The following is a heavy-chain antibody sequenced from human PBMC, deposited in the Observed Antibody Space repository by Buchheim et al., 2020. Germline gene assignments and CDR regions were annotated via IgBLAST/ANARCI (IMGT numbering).Heavy chain of an antibody. CDR1: GGTFSSYT. V-gene: IGHV1-69*02. Sequence: QVQLVQSGAEVKKPGSSVKVSCKASGGTFSSYTISWVRQAPGQGLEWMGRLIPILGIAHYAQKFQGRVTITAATSTSTAYLELSSLRAEDTAVDYCAPGYSYGRPAPDYWGQGTL. D-gene: IGHD5-18*01. CDR2: LIPILGIA. J-gene: IGHJ4*02. CDR3: APGYSYGRPAPDY.